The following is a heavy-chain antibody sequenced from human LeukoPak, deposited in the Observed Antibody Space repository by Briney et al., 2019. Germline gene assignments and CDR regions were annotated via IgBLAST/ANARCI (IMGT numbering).Heavy chain of an antibody. CDR2: IKQDGSEK. CDR1: GFVFRHYW. D-gene: IGHD6-13*01. J-gene: IGHJ4*02. Sequence: GGSRRLSCTASGFVFRHYWMSWVRQAPGKGLEWVASIKQDGSEKFCVDSVKGRFTISRDNAKNSVYLQMNSLRAEDTAVYYCARDRAPGYRRAPYRGQGTLVAVSS. CDR3: ARDRAPGYRRAPY. V-gene: IGHV3-7*01.